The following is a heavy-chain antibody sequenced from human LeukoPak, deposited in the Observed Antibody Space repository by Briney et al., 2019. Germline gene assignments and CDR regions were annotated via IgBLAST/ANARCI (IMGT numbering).Heavy chain of an antibody. CDR2: ISGSGDTT. CDR1: GFTFSNYA. V-gene: IGHV3-23*01. CDR3: AKARPLGYCSSTSCNYYFDY. Sequence: GGSLRLSCAASGFTFSNYAMSWVRQAPGKGLEWVSGISGSGDTTNYEVSVKGRFTISRDNSKNTLYLQINSLRAEDTAVYYCAKARPLGYCSSTSCNYYFDYWGQGTLVTVSS. J-gene: IGHJ4*02. D-gene: IGHD2-2*01.